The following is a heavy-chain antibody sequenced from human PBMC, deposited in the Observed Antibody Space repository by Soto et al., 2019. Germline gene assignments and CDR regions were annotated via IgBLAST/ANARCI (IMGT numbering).Heavy chain of an antibody. CDR1: GFTFSSYG. V-gene: IGHV3-30*18. CDR2: ISYDGSNK. D-gene: IGHD6-6*01. Sequence: GGSLRLSCAASGFTFSSYGMHWVRQAPGKGLEWVAVISYDGSNKYYADSVKGRFTISRDNSKNTLYLQMNSLRAEDTAVYYCAKVLEYDAFDIWGQGTMVTVSS. J-gene: IGHJ3*02. CDR3: AKVLEYDAFDI.